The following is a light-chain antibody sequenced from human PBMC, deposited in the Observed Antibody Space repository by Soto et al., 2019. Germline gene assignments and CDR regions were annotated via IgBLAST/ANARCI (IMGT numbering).Light chain of an antibody. Sequence: QSVLTQPASGSGSPGQPITISCTGTSSDVGAYDYVSWYQQHPDKAPKLMIYEVSNRPSGVSNRFSGSKSVNTATLTISGLQAEDEADYYCSSYTSSSTRVFGTGTKVTVL. V-gene: IGLV2-14*03. CDR1: SSDVGAYDY. CDR2: EVS. J-gene: IGLJ1*01. CDR3: SSYTSSSTRV.